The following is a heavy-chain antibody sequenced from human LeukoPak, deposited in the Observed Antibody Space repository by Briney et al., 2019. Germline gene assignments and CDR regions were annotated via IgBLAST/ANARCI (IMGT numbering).Heavy chain of an antibody. CDR1: GFTVSGNY. Sequence: GGSLRLSCEASGFTVSGNYMNWIRRAPGKGLEWVSVIYSGGNTYYADSVKGRFSISRDNSKNTLYLQMNSLRVEDTAVYYCAGSRLSAEYFQFWGQGTLVAVSS. J-gene: IGHJ1*01. V-gene: IGHV3-66*01. CDR3: AGSRLSAEYFQF. CDR2: IYSGGNT.